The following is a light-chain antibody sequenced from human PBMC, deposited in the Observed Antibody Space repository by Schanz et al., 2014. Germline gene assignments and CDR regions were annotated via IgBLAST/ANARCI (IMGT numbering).Light chain of an antibody. CDR3: QQRSNWPQDT. Sequence: EIVLTQSPGTLSLSPGERATLSCRASQSVSSSYLAWYQQKPGQAPRLLIYGASSRATGIPARFSGSGSGTEFTLTISSLQSEDFAVYYCQQRSNWPQDTFGGGTKVETK. CDR1: QSVSSSY. V-gene: IGKV3D-20*02. CDR2: GAS. J-gene: IGKJ4*01.